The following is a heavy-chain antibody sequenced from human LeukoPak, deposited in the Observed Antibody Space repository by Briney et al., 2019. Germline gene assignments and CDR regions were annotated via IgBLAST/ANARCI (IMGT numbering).Heavy chain of an antibody. Sequence: GGSLRLSCAASGFTVSSNYMSWVCQAPGKGLEWVSVIYSGGSTYYADSVKGRFTISRDNSKNTLYLQMNSPRAEDTAVYYCAREARGSYYDYWGQGTLVTVSS. CDR1: GFTVSSNY. CDR3: AREARGSYYDY. D-gene: IGHD1-26*01. V-gene: IGHV3-53*01. J-gene: IGHJ4*02. CDR2: IYSGGST.